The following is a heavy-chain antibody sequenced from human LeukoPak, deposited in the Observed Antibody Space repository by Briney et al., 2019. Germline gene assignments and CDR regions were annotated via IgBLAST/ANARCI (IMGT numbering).Heavy chain of an antibody. V-gene: IGHV3-23*01. J-gene: IGHJ4*02. CDR3: AKTKLAPYYYDSSGYYLGDY. CDR2: ISGSGGST. D-gene: IGHD3-22*01. Sequence: PGGSLRLSCAASGFTFSSYAMSWVRQAPGKGLEWVSAISGSGGSTYYADSVKGRFTISRDNSKNTLYLQMNSLRAEDTAVYYCAKTKLAPYYYDSSGYYLGDYWGQGTPVTVSS. CDR1: GFTFSSYA.